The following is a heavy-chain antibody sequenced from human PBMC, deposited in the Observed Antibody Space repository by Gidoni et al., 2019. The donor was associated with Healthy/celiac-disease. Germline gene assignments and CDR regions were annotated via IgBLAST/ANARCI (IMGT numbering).Heavy chain of an antibody. CDR3: AREGSAAGYAFDI. CDR1: AGTFSSYA. D-gene: IGHD6-13*01. J-gene: IGHJ3*02. Sequence: QVQLVQSGAEVKKPGSSVKVSCKASAGTFSSYAISWVRQAPGQGLEWMGRIIPILGIANYAQKFQGRVTITADKSTSTAYMELSSLRSEDTAVYYCAREGSAAGYAFDIWGQGTMVTVSS. V-gene: IGHV1-69*04. CDR2: IIPILGIA.